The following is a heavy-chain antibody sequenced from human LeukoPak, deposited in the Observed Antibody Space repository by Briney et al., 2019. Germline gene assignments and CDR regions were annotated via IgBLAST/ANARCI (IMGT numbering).Heavy chain of an antibody. CDR3: ARLTGWEYCNRTSCSNLDY. D-gene: IGHD2-2*01. CDR2: INPNRGDT. J-gene: IGHJ4*02. V-gene: IGHV1-2*02. Sequence: HGASVKVSCKASGYTFTGYYIHWVRQAPGQRLEWMGWINPNRGDTTYAQNLQGRVTLTSDTSISTAYMELSGLRSDDTAMYYCARLTGWEYCNRTSCSNLDYWGQGTLVTVSS. CDR1: GYTFTGYY.